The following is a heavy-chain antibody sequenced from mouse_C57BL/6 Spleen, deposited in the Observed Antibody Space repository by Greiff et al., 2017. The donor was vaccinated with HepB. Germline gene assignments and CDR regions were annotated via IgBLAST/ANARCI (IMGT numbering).Heavy chain of an antibody. CDR1: GYTFTSYW. CDR3: ARDDSNFPWFAY. D-gene: IGHD2-5*01. CDR2: IHPNSGST. V-gene: IGHV1-64*01. J-gene: IGHJ3*01. Sequence: VQLQQSGAELVKPGASVKLSCKASGYTFTSYWMHWVKQRPGQGLEWIGMIHPNSGSTNYNEKFKSKATLTVDKSSSTAYMQLSSLTSEDSAVYYCARDDSNFPWFAYWGQGTLVTVSA.